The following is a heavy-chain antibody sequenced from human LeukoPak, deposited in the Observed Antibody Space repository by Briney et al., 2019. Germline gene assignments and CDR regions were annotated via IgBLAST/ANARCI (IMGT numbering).Heavy chain of an antibody. D-gene: IGHD4-17*01. CDR2: IKQDGSEN. CDR3: ARQRGMTTVAGDAFDI. Sequence: GSLRLSCAASGFTFSSYCMNWVRQAPGKGLEWVANIKQDGSENYYLDSVKGRFTISRDNAKNSLYLQMNSLRAEDTAVYYCARQRGMTTVAGDAFDIWGQGTMVTVSS. V-gene: IGHV3-7*02. J-gene: IGHJ3*02. CDR1: GFTFSSYC.